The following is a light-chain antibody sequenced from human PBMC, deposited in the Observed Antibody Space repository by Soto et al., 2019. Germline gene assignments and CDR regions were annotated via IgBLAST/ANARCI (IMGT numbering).Light chain of an antibody. V-gene: IGLV2-11*01. CDR3: CSYAGSYNVV. Sequence: QSALTQPRSVSGSPEQSVTISCTGTSSDVGGYNYVSWYQQHPGKAPKLMIYDVSKRPSGVPDRFSGSKSGNTASLTISGLQVEDEADYYCCSYAGSYNVVFGGGTKLTVL. CDR2: DVS. CDR1: SSDVGGYNY. J-gene: IGLJ2*01.